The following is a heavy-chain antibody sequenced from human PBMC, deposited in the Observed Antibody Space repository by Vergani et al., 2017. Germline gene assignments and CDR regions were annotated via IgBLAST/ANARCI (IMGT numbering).Heavy chain of an antibody. J-gene: IGHJ3*02. D-gene: IGHD3-9*01. CDR3: AKDLSDILTENAFDI. CDR1: GFTFDDYA. V-gene: IGHV3-48*01. CDR2: ISSSSSTI. Sequence: EVQLVESGGGLVQPGRSLRLSCAASGFTFDDYAMHWVRQAPGKGLEWVSYISSSSSTIYYADSVKGRFTISRDNAKNSLYLQMNSLRAEDTAVYYCAKDLSDILTENAFDIWGQGTMVTVSS.